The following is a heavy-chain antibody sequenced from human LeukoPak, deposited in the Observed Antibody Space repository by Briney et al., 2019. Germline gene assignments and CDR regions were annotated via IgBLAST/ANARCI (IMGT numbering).Heavy chain of an antibody. CDR3: ARRHYSSGLDY. V-gene: IGHV4-4*07. CDR2: VYTSGST. J-gene: IGHJ4*02. CDR1: GGSISTYY. D-gene: IGHD6-19*01. Sequence: SETLSLTCTVSGGSISTYYWSWVRQPAGEGLEWIGHVYTSGSTYNPSLKSRVTTSVDTSKNQFSLKLKSVTAADTAVYYCARRHYSSGLDYCGQGILVTLSS.